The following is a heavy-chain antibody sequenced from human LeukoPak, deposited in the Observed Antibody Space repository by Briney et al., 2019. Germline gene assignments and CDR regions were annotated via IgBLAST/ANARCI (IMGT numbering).Heavy chain of an antibody. CDR3: ANAASYSVDY. J-gene: IGHJ4*02. CDR1: GGSVSSSFYY. D-gene: IGHD1-26*01. Sequence: SETLSLTCTVSGGSVSSSFYYWGWIRQPPGKELEWIGSMYFSGSTHYNPSLKSRVTISVDTSKNQFSLKLTSVTAADTAVYYCANAASYSVDYWGRGTLVTVSS. V-gene: IGHV4-39*01. CDR2: MYFSGST.